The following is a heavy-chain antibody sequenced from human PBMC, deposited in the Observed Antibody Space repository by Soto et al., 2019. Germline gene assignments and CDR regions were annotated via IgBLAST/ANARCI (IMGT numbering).Heavy chain of an antibody. J-gene: IGHJ6*02. CDR1: GYFFTSYA. CDR2: ISANDGET. CDR3: ARDGMATVDHYFYGMDV. Sequence: QIHLVQSGGEVKKTGASVRVSCKASGYFFTSYAIGWVRQAPGQGLEWMGWISANDGETYYAPKLLDRLTMTTDTSTSTAYMELRSLRSDDTAVYYCARDGMATVDHYFYGMDVWGQGTTVIVSS. D-gene: IGHD4-4*01. V-gene: IGHV1-18*01.